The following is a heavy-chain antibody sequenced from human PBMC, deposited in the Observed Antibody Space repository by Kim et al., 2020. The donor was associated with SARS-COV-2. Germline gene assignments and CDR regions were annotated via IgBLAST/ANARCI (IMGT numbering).Heavy chain of an antibody. Sequence: SETLSLTCTVSGGSISRYYWSWILQPPGKGLEWIGYTSYSGSTNYNPSLNSRVTISVDTSKNQFSLKLSSVTAADTAVYYCASLRRTSGYFTYYYYMDVWGKGTAVTVSS. V-gene: IGHV4-59*08. D-gene: IGHD3-3*01. CDR2: TSYSGST. CDR1: GGSISRYY. J-gene: IGHJ6*03. CDR3: ASLRRTSGYFTYYYYMDV.